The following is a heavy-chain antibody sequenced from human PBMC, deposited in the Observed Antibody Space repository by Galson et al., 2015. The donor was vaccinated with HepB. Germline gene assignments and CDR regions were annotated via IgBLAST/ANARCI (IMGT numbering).Heavy chain of an antibody. V-gene: IGHV3-33*06. CDR3: GKDPVRASYRHYGMDV. Sequence: SLRLSCAASGFTFSTYGLHWVRQAPGKGLEWVSVIWYDGTNKYYADSVKGRFTISRDNSKSTLYLQMNSLRAEDTALYYCGKDPVRASYRHYGMDVWGQGTTVTVSS. J-gene: IGHJ6*02. CDR2: IWYDGTNK. CDR1: GFTFSTYG. D-gene: IGHD5-18*01.